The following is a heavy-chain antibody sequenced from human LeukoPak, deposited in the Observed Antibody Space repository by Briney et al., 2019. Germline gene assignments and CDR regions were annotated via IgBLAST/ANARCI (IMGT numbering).Heavy chain of an antibody. V-gene: IGHV1-2*06. CDR2: INPNNGGE. J-gene: IGHJ4*02. D-gene: IGHD6-6*01. Sequence: GASVKVSCKASGYTFTAHFIHWVRQAPGQGLEWMGQINPNNGGEKYAPKFQGRVTVLRDTSINTIYLDLTSLTSDDTAVYYCAREPYTTSSDRHEKAFDYWGQGTLVTVSS. CDR3: AREPYTTSSDRHEKAFDY. CDR1: GYTFTAHF.